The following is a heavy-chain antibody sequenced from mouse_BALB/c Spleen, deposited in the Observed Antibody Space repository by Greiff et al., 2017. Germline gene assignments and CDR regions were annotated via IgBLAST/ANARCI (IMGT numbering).Heavy chain of an antibody. D-gene: IGHD2-2*01. CDR1: GFTFSSYA. CDR2: ISSGGSYT. V-gene: IGHV5-9-4*01. CDR3: ARDGYYDAMDY. J-gene: IGHJ4*01. Sequence: EVHLVESGGGLVQPGGSLKLSCAASGFTFSSYAMSWVRQSPEKRLEWVAEISSGGSYTYYPDTVTGRFTISRDNAKNTLYLEMSSLRSEDTAMYYCARDGYYDAMDYWGQGTSVTVSS.